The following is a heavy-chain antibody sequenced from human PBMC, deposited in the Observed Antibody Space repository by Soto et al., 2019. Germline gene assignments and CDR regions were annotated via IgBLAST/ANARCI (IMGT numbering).Heavy chain of an antibody. V-gene: IGHV2-5*02. CDR2: IYWDDDK. Sequence: QITLKESGPTLVKPTQTLTLTCTFSGFSLSADGVGVGWIRQPPGKALEWLALIYWDDDKRYRPSLKSRLTITKDTSTNQVVITWTNMDPVDTAIYYCAHAYGGTSWPNAAFDVWGQGTVVTVPS. J-gene: IGHJ3*01. D-gene: IGHD2-2*01. CDR3: AHAYGGTSWPNAAFDV. CDR1: GFSLSADGVG.